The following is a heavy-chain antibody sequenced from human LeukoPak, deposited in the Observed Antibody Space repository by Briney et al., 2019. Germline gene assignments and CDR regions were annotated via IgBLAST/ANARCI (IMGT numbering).Heavy chain of an antibody. CDR3: VKDDACYYDRSDYPH. V-gene: IGHV3-64D*09. Sequence: GGSLRLSCSASGFTFRNYAMHWVRQAPGKGLEDVSTVSNNGGGTYYADSVKGRFTISRDNSKNTLYLQMSSLRAEDTAVYYCVKDDACYYDRSDYPHWGQGTLVTVSS. J-gene: IGHJ4*02. CDR1: GFTFRNYA. D-gene: IGHD3-22*01. CDR2: VSNNGGGT.